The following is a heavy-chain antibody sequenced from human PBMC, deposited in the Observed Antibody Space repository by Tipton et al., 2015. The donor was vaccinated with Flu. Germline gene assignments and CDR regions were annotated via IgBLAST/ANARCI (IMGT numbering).Heavy chain of an antibody. D-gene: IGHD6-19*01. Sequence: LRLSCTVSGGSTNEYYWSWLRQAPGRGLEWLGHVYYTGVPTFNPSLRGRLIISLDNSRDRFSLKLTSVTSADTAVYYCARLRADPSAGWHTFDSSGHGSLVTVSS. J-gene: IGHJ4*01. V-gene: IGHV4-59*08. CDR2: VYYTGVP. CDR1: GGSTNEYY. CDR3: ARLRADPSAGWHTFDS.